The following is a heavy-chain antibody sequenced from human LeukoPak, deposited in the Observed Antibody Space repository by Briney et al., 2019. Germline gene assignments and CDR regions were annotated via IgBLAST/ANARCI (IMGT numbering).Heavy chain of an antibody. CDR2: ISWNSGSI. V-gene: IGHV3-9*03. D-gene: IGHD3-22*01. CDR1: GFTFDDYA. Sequence: GGSLRLSCAASGFTFDDYAMHWVRQAPGKGLEWVSGISWNSGSIGYADSVKGRFTISRDNAKNSLYLQMNSLRAEDMALYYCAEARLTSGYYFYPDGAFDIWGQGTMVTVSS. J-gene: IGHJ3*02. CDR3: AEARLTSGYYFYPDGAFDI.